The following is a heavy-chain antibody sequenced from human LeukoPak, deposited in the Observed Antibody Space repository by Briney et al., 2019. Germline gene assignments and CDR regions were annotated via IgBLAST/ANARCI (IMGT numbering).Heavy chain of an antibody. CDR2: IYTSGST. V-gene: IGHV4-61*02. J-gene: IGHJ5*02. CDR3: ARAHSSSWTYNWFDP. Sequence: SETLSLTCTVSGNSISSGDNYWSWIRQPAGTGLEWIGRIYTSGSTNYNPSLKSRVAISGDTSKNQFSLRLSSVTAADTAVYYCARAHSSSWTYNWFDPWGQGTLVTVSS. D-gene: IGHD6-13*01. CDR1: GNSISSGDNY.